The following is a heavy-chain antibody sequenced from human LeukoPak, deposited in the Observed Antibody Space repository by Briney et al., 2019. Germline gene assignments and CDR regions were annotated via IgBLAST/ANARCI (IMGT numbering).Heavy chain of an antibody. CDR1: GITFSKYW. CDR2: IKQDGGEK. Sequence: GESLRLSCVDSGITFSKYWMSWVRQAPGKGLEWVANIKQDGGEKYYVDSVKGRFTISRDNARNSLYLQMNSLRVEDTAVYYCARDGRPLDYWGQGTLVTVSS. CDR3: ARDGRPLDY. V-gene: IGHV3-7*03. J-gene: IGHJ4*02.